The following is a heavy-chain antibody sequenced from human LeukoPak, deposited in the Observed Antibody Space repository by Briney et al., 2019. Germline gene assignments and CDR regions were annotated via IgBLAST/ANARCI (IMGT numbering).Heavy chain of an antibody. D-gene: IGHD4-17*01. CDR1: GFTFSDYY. V-gene: IGHV3-11*04. CDR3: ARSLTTVTTDY. CDR2: ISSSGSTI. Sequence: KAGGSLRLSCAASGFTFSDYYMRWIRQAPGKGLEWVSYISSSGSTIYYADSVKGRFTISRDNAKNSLYLQMNSLRAEDSAVYYCARSLTTVTTDYWGQGTLVTVSS. J-gene: IGHJ4*02.